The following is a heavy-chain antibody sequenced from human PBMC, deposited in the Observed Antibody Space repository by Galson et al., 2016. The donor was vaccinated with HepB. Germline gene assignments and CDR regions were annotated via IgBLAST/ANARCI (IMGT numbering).Heavy chain of an antibody. CDR2: IDWDDDK. Sequence: PALVKPTQTLTLTCTFSGFSLTTSGMCVSWIRQPPGKALEWLALIDWDDDKYYSTSLKTRLIISKDTSKNQLVLTMTNMDPVDTATYYCARLRRSLYGDYDGFDIWGQGKMVTVSS. D-gene: IGHD4-17*01. J-gene: IGHJ3*02. CDR3: ARLRRSLYGDYDGFDI. CDR1: GFSLTTSGMC. V-gene: IGHV2-70*01.